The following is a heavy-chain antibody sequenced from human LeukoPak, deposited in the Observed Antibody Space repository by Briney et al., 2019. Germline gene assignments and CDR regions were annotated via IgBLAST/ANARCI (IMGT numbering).Heavy chain of an antibody. Sequence: SETLSLTCAVYGGSFSGYYWSWIRQPPGRGLEWIGEINHSGSTNHNPSLKSRVTISVDTSKNQFSLKLSSVTAADTAVYYCARVPITMVRAPPDLWGRGTLVTVSS. CDR3: ARVPITMVRAPPDL. CDR1: GGSFSGYY. V-gene: IGHV4-34*01. J-gene: IGHJ2*01. CDR2: INHSGST. D-gene: IGHD3-10*01.